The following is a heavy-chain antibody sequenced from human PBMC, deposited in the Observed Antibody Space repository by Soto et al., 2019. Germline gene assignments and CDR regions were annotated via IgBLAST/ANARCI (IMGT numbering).Heavy chain of an antibody. CDR1: GFIFRNYA. Sequence: EVQVLESGGCLVQPGGSLRLSCVASGFIFRNYAMMWVRQAPGRGLEWVSAIRGDGGGAQYADSVRCRITISRDNSKNTVYLKMNSLRGEDRAVYYCPKDPNGDYIGAFNICGQG. CDR2: IRGDGGGA. CDR3: PKDPNGDYIGAFNI. D-gene: IGHD4-17*01. J-gene: IGHJ3*02. V-gene: IGHV3-23*01.